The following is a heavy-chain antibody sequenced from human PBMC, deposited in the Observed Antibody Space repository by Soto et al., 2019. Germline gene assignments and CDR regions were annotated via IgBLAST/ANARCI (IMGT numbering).Heavy chain of an antibody. CDR1: GGSINSGGYS. J-gene: IGHJ4*02. V-gene: IGHV4-30-2*01. Sequence: SETLSLTCTVSGGSINSGGYSWSWYRQPPGKGLEWIGYIYHSGSTYYNPSLKSRVAISVDRSKNQFSLKLSSVTAADTAVYYCARVPDYWGQGALVTVSS. CDR3: ARVPDY. CDR2: IYHSGST.